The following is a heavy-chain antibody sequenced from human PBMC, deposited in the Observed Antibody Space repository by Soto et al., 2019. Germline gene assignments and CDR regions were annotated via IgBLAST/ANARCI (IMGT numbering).Heavy chain of an antibody. Sequence: QAQLEESGGGVVQPGTSLRLSCSASSFSFSSSGMHWVRQPPGKGLEWVAAIWDDGGNKYYADSVRGRFTISRDNSKNTFFLQMNSLRAEDTALYYCARSSGSYFAAFYDTWGQGTLVSVSS. CDR1: SFSFSSSG. CDR3: ARSSGSYFAAFYDT. D-gene: IGHD1-26*01. V-gene: IGHV3-33*01. CDR2: IWDDGGNK. J-gene: IGHJ4*02.